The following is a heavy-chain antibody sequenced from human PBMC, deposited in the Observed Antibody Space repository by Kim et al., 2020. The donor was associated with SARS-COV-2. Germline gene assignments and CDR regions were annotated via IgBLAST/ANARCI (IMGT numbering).Heavy chain of an antibody. CDR1: GFTFNDYW. CDR3: ARGFFRNGFDV. J-gene: IGHJ6*02. CDR2: ISSDGSST. Sequence: GGSLRLSCAASGFTFNDYWINWVRQAPGKGLVWVSRISSDGSSTNYADSVKGRFTMSRDNAENTVYLQMNSLGAEDTAVYYCARGFFRNGFDVWGQGTTVTVSS. V-gene: IGHV3-74*01. D-gene: IGHD3-3*01.